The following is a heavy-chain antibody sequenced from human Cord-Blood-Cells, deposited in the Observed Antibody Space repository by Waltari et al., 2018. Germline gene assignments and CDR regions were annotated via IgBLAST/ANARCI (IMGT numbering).Heavy chain of an antibody. Sequence: QVQLVQSGAEVKKPGASVKVSCKASGYTFTGYYMHWVRQAPGQGLEWMGWINPNSGGTNYAQKFQGRVTMTRDTSISTAYMELSRLRSDDTAVYYCARVGGRDSSSYYYYYYMDVWGKGTTVTVSS. CDR2: INPNSGGT. V-gene: IGHV1-2*02. J-gene: IGHJ6*03. CDR1: GYTFTGYY. D-gene: IGHD6-6*01. CDR3: ARVGGRDSSSYYYYYYMDV.